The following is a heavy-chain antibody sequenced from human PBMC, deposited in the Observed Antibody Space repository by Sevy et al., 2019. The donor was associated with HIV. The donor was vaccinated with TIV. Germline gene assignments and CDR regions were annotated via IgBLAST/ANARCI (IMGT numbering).Heavy chain of an antibody. J-gene: IGHJ4*02. Sequence: SETLSLTYTVSGGSISSGDYYWNWIRQPPGKGLEWIGYIYHSASTFYNPSLQSRAIISEDRSKNQFSLKLNSVTAADTAVYYCARERGYTYLLIDNWGQGTLVTVSS. V-gene: IGHV4-30-4*01. CDR1: GGSISSGDYY. D-gene: IGHD5-18*01. CDR2: IYHSAST. CDR3: ARERGYTYLLIDN.